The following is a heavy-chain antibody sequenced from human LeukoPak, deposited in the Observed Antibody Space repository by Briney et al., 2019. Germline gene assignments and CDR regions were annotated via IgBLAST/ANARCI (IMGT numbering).Heavy chain of an antibody. CDR2: ISGSGGST. D-gene: IGHD6-13*01. CDR3: AKGTAAAGTPDY. Sequence: PGGSLSLSCAASGFTFSSYAMSWVRQAPGKGLEWVSAISGSGGSTYYADSVKGRFTISRDNSKNTLYLQMNSLRAEDTAVYYCAKGTAAAGTPDYWGQGTLVTVSS. J-gene: IGHJ4*02. CDR1: GFTFSSYA. V-gene: IGHV3-23*01.